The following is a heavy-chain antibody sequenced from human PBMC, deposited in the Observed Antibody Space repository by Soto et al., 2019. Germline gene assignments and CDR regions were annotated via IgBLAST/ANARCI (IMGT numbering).Heavy chain of an antibody. CDR2: IYHSGST. J-gene: IGHJ4*02. D-gene: IGHD5-12*01. Sequence: QLQLQESGSGLEKPSQTLSLTCAVCGGSISSGGYSWSWIRQPPGKGLERIGCIYHSGSTYYNPSLKRRVTISVDRSKNQFSLKLSSVTAADTAVYYCAAGGGLPRYYWGQGTLVTVSS. CDR3: AAGGGLPRYY. V-gene: IGHV4-30-2*01. CDR1: GGSISSGGYS.